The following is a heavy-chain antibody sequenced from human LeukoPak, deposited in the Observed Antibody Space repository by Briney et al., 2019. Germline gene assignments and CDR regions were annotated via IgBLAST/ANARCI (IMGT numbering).Heavy chain of an antibody. CDR1: GXSISSYH. Sequence: SETLSLTCTVSGXSISSYHWSWIRQPPGKGLEWIGYIYYSGSTNYNPSLKSRVTISVDTSKNQFSLKLSSVTAADTAVYYCARRAYSSGYYYFDYWGQGTQVTVSS. V-gene: IGHV4-59*08. CDR2: IYYSGST. J-gene: IGHJ4*02. CDR3: ARRAYSSGYYYFDY. D-gene: IGHD6-19*01.